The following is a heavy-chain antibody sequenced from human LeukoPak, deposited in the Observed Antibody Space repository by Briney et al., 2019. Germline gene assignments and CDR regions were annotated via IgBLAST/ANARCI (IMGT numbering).Heavy chain of an antibody. CDR2: ISAYNGNT. Sequence: AASVKVSCKASGYTFTSYGISWVRQAPGQGLEWMGWISAYNGNTNYAQKLQGRVTMTTDTSASTAYMELRSLRSDDTAVYYCARTPRGHWFDPWGQGTLVTVSS. CDR1: GYTFTSYG. J-gene: IGHJ5*02. CDR3: ARTPRGHWFDP. V-gene: IGHV1-18*01.